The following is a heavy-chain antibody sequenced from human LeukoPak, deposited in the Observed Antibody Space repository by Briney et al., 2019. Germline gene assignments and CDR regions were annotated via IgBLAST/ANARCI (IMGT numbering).Heavy chain of an antibody. CDR2: IYTSGST. Sequence: SQTLSLTCTVSGGSISSGSYYWSWIRQPAGKGLEWIGRIYTSGSTNYNPSLKSRVTISVDTSKNQFSLKLSSVTAADTAVYYCARVGSSGLGMDVWGQGTTVTVSS. J-gene: IGHJ6*02. D-gene: IGHD6-6*01. CDR3: ARVGSSGLGMDV. V-gene: IGHV4-61*02. CDR1: GGSISSGSYY.